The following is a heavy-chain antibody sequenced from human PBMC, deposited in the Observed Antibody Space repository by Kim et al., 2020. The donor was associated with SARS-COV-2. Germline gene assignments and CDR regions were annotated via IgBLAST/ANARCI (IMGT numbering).Heavy chain of an antibody. CDR2: ISGSGGST. D-gene: IGHD3-3*01. Sequence: GGSLRLSCAASGFTFSSYAMSWVRQAPGKGLEWVSAISGSGGSTYYADSVKGRFTISRDNSKNTLYLQMNSLRAEDTAVYYCAKGGVLRFLDRKNDAFDIWGQGTMVTVSS. J-gene: IGHJ3*02. V-gene: IGHV3-23*01. CDR1: GFTFSSYA. CDR3: AKGGVLRFLDRKNDAFDI.